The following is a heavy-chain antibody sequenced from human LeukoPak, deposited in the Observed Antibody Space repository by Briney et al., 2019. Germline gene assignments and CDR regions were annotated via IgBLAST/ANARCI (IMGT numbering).Heavy chain of an antibody. Sequence: GESLKISCKGSGYGFTSYWIGWVRQMPGKGLEGMGIIYPDDSDTRYSPSFQGQVTISADKSISTAYLQWSSLKASDTAMNYCARLLSNFGGSGSYYKGRAFDIWGQGTMVTVSS. V-gene: IGHV5-51*01. CDR1: GYGFTSYW. D-gene: IGHD3-10*01. CDR3: ARLLSNFGGSGSYYKGRAFDI. J-gene: IGHJ3*02. CDR2: IYPDDSDT.